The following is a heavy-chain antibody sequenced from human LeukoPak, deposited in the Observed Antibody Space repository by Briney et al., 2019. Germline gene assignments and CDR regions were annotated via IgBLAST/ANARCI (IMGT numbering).Heavy chain of an antibody. D-gene: IGHD6-19*01. J-gene: IGHJ4*02. V-gene: IGHV4-34*01. CDR3: ARGTQWLVLGLYYFDY. CDR1: GGSFSGYY. Sequence: SETLSLTCAVSGGSFSGYYWSWIRQPPGEGLEWIGEINHSGSTNYNPSLKSRVTISVDTSKNQISLKLSSVTAADTAVYYCARGTQWLVLGLYYFDYWGQGTLVTVSS. CDR2: INHSGST.